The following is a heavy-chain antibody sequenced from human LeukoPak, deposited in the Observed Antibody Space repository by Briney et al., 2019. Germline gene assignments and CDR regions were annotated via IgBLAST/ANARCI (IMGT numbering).Heavy chain of an antibody. V-gene: IGHV3-30*04. CDR1: GFTFSSYA. CDR2: ISYDGSNK. J-gene: IGHJ5*02. D-gene: IGHD1-7*01. CDR3: ARGATDTTRWFDP. Sequence: GRSLRLSCAASGFTFSSYAMHWVRQAPGKGLEWVAVISYDGSNKYYADSVKGRFTISIDNSKNTLYLQMNSLRAEDTAVYYCARGATDTTRWFDPWGQGTLVTVSS.